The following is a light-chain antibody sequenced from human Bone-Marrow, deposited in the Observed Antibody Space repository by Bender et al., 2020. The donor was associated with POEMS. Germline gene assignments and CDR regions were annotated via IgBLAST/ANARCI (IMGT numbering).Light chain of an antibody. CDR3: QSYDSSLGGWV. Sequence: QSVLTQPPSVSGAPGQRVTISCTGSSSNTVSGYDINWYQHLPGTAPKLLIYGYNNRPSGVPHRFSGSKSDTSASLANTGLQAEDEGAYYCQSYDSSLGGWVFGGGTKLTVL. J-gene: IGLJ3*02. V-gene: IGLV1-40*01. CDR1: SSNTVSGYD. CDR2: GYN.